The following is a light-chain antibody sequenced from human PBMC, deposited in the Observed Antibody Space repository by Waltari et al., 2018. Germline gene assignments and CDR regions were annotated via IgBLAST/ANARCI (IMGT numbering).Light chain of an antibody. Sequence: DIQMTQSPSTLSASVGDRITVTCRASQSISNWLAWYQQQPGKAPNLLIYQASNLESGVPSSFSESGSGTEFTLTINNLHPDYFATYYCQQYKNYPRTFGQGTKVEIK. CDR3: QQYKNYPRT. V-gene: IGKV1-5*03. J-gene: IGKJ1*01. CDR1: QSISNW. CDR2: QAS.